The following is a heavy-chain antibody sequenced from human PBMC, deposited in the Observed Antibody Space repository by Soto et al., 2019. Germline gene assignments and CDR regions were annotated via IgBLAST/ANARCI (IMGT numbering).Heavy chain of an antibody. J-gene: IGHJ5*02. CDR2: IYYSGST. CDR3: ASIVVVPAATRCFDP. V-gene: IGHV4-39*01. CDR1: GGSISSSSYY. Sequence: SETLSLTCTVSGGSISSSSYYWGWIRQPPGKGLEWIGSIYYSGSTYYNPSLKSRVTISVDTSKNKFSLKLSTVPAADTAMYYCASIVVVPAATRCFDPWGQGTLVTVSS. D-gene: IGHD2-2*01.